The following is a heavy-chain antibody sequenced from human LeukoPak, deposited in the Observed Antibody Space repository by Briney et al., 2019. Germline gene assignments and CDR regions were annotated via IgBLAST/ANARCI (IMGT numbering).Heavy chain of an antibody. CDR2: ISYDGSNK. J-gene: IGHJ4*02. D-gene: IGHD6-13*01. V-gene: IGHV3-30-3*01. CDR1: GFTFSSYA. Sequence: GGSLRLSCAASGFTFSSYAMHWVRQAPGKGLEWVAVISYDGSNKYYADSVKGRFTISRDSSKNTLYLQMNSLRAEDTAVYYCARDRSSSWSIFDYWGQGTLVTVSS. CDR3: ARDRSSSWSIFDY.